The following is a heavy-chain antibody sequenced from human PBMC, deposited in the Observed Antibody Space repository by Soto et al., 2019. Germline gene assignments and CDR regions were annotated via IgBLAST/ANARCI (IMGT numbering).Heavy chain of an antibody. D-gene: IGHD3-22*01. J-gene: IGHJ4*02. Sequence: QVQLVKSGAEVKKPGTSVTVSCKASGGTFSSYAISWVRQAHGQGLEWMGGIVPIFGTANYAQKFQGRVTITADESTSTAYMELSSLRSEDTAVYYCTLYYYDSSGYNYWGQGTLVTVSS. CDR3: TLYYYDSSGYNY. CDR1: GGTFSSYA. V-gene: IGHV1-69*01. CDR2: IVPIFGTA.